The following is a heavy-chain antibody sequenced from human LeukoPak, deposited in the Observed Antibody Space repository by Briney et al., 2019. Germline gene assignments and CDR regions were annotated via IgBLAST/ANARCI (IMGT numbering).Heavy chain of an antibody. J-gene: IGHJ4*02. CDR3: ARDLSTTGTTEDY. D-gene: IGHD1-1*01. V-gene: IGHV4-39*07. Sequence: SETLSLTCTVSGGSISSSSYYWGWIRQPPGKGLEWIGSIYYSGSTYYNPSLKSRVTISVDTSKNQFSLKLSSVTAADTAVYYCARDLSTTGTTEDYWGQGTLVTVSS. CDR2: IYYSGST. CDR1: GGSISSSSYY.